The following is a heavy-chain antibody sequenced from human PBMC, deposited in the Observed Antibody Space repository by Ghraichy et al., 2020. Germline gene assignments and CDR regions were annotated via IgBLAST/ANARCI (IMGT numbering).Heavy chain of an antibody. CDR1: GFTFSSYW. CDR3: AREYYYTRYYFDY. D-gene: IGHD3-10*01. J-gene: IGHJ4*02. CDR2: IKQDGSEK. Sequence: GESLNISCAASGFTFSSYWMSWVRQAPGKGLEWVANIKQDGSEKYYVDSVKGRFTISRDNAKNSLYLQMNSLRAEDTAVYYCAREYYYTRYYFDYWGQGTLVTVSS. V-gene: IGHV3-7*01.